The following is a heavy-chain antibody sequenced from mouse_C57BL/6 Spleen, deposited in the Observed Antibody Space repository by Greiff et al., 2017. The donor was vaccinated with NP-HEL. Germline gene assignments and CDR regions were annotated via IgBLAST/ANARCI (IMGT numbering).Heavy chain of an antibody. V-gene: IGHV2-4*01. CDR1: GFSLTSYG. CDR2: IWSGGST. CDR3: AKDSSGYRFAY. Sequence: VKLQQSGPGLVQPSQSLSITCTVSGFSLTSYGVHWVRQPPGKGLEWLGVIWSGGSTDYNAAFISRLSISKDNSKSQVFFKMNSLQADDTAIYYCAKDSSGYRFAYWGQGTLVTVSA. D-gene: IGHD3-2*02. J-gene: IGHJ3*01.